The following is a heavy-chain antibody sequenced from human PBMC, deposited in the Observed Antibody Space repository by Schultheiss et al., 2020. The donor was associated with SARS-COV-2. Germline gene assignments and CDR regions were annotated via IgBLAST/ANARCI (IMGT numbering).Heavy chain of an antibody. CDR3: ARHTYYYDSSGDNDAFDI. V-gene: IGHV4-59*05. J-gene: IGHJ3*02. Sequence: SETLSLTCTVSGGSISSYYWSWIRQPPGKGLEWIGSIYYSGSTYYNPSLKSRVTISVDTSKNQFSLKLSSVTAADTAVYYCARHTYYYDSSGDNDAFDIWGQGTMVTVSS. D-gene: IGHD3-22*01. CDR2: IYYSGST. CDR1: GGSISSYY.